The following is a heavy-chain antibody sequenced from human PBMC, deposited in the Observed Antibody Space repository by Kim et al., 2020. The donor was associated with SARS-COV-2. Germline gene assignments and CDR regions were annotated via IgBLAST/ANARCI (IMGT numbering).Heavy chain of an antibody. J-gene: IGHJ6*02. CDR1: GFTFRNHG. Sequence: GGSLRLSCAASGFTFRNHGVHWVRQAPGKGLERVAFIWYDGSETEYADSVKGRFSISRDNAKNTVFLQMNSLGTADTALYYCARDGQSLAPFALDVWGQGTTVTVSS. V-gene: IGHV3-33*01. D-gene: IGHD1-26*01. CDR2: IWYDGSET. CDR3: ARDGQSLAPFALDV.